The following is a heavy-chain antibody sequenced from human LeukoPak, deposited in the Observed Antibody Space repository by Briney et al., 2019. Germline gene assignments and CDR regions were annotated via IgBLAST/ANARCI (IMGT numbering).Heavy chain of an antibody. CDR2: ISYDGNNK. J-gene: IGHJ4*02. Sequence: PGGSLRLSCAASGFTFSSDGMHWVRQAPGKGLEWVAFISYDGNNKYYADSVRGRFTISRDNSKNTLYLEMNSLRAEDTAVYYCAKFQANYYDSSGYGCFDYWGQGVLVTVSS. V-gene: IGHV3-30*02. CDR1: GFTFSSDG. D-gene: IGHD3-22*01. CDR3: AKFQANYYDSSGYGCFDY.